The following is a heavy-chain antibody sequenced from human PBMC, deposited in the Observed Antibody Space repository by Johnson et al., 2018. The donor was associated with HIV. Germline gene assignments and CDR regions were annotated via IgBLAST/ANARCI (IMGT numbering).Heavy chain of an antibody. V-gene: IGHV3-30*04. D-gene: IGHD6-6*01. CDR1: GFTFSSYA. CDR2: IAYDGSNK. CDR3: ARDISVGQLAPHDAFDI. Sequence: QVQLVESGGGVVQPGRSLRLSCAASGFTFSSYAMHWVRQAPGKGLEWVAVIAYDGSNKYYADSVKGRITISRDNSKNTLYLQMNSLSAEDTAVYYCARDISVGQLAPHDAFDIWGQGTMVTVSS. J-gene: IGHJ3*02.